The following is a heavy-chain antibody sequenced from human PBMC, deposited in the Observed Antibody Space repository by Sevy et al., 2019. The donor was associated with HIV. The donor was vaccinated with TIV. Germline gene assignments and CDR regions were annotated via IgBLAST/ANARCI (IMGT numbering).Heavy chain of an antibody. J-gene: IGHJ4*02. Sequence: GESLKISCAVSGFNFNIYSMSWVRQALGKGLEWVSTLSFGCGKINYADSVKGRFIISRDDSKNTLYLQMNSLRAEDTAVYFCAREGCTRPHDYWGQGTLVTVSS. V-gene: IGHV3-23*01. CDR3: AREGCTRPHDY. D-gene: IGHD2-8*01. CDR1: GFNFNIYS. CDR2: LSFGCGKI.